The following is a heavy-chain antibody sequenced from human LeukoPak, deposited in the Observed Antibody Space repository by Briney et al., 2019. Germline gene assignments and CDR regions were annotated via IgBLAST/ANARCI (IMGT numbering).Heavy chain of an antibody. J-gene: IGHJ4*02. CDR2: FTTICGST. D-gene: IGHD2-15*01. CDR1: GILFSNYD. V-gene: IGHV3-23*01. Sequence: EGFMRLSCAASGILFSNYDMNWLRKAPGKGLHLVSAFTTICGSTYYADSVKGRFTISRDNSKNTLYLQMNSLRAEDTAVYYCASGLRMLRDWGQGTLVTVSS. CDR3: ASGLRMLRD.